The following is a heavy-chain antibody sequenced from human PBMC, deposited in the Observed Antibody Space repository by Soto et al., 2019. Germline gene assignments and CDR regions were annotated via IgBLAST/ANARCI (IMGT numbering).Heavy chain of an antibody. V-gene: IGHV5-51*01. D-gene: IGHD3-9*01. Sequence: GESLKISCKGSGYSFTSYWIGWVRQMPGKGLEWMGIIYPGDSDTRYSPSFQGQVTISADKSISTAYLQWSSLKASDTAMYYCARIPSGPLNRYFDWLGAGPLGAFDIWGQGTMVTVSS. CDR3: ARIPSGPLNRYFDWLGAGPLGAFDI. J-gene: IGHJ3*02. CDR1: GYSFTSYW. CDR2: IYPGDSDT.